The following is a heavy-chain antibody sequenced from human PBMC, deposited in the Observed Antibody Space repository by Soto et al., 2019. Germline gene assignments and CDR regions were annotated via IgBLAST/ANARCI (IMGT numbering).Heavy chain of an antibody. V-gene: IGHV4-4*02. J-gene: IGHJ4*02. D-gene: IGHD6-13*01. Sequence: QVQLQESGPGLVRPSGTVSLTCAVSGGSISNGDWWSWVRQPPGKGLEWIGEFHHSRSTNYNPSLKSRVTMSVVPSKNLFSLTLNSVTAADTAFYYCARDQGSHPGDWGQGTLVSVSS. CDR3: ARDQGSHPGD. CDR2: FHHSRST. CDR1: GGSISNGDW.